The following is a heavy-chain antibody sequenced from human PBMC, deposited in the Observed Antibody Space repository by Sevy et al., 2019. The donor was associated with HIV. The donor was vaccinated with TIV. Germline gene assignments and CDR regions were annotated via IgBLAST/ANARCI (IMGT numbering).Heavy chain of an antibody. CDR1: GFTFSGYY. J-gene: IGHJ3*02. CDR3: ARGMSGSFDI. Sequence: GGSLRLSCAASGFTFSGYYMSWIRQAPGKGLEWLSYISGSGSTIYYADSVKGRFTNSRDNAENSLYLQMNSLRAEDTSLYYCARGMSGSFDIWGQGTMVTVSS. V-gene: IGHV3-11*01. D-gene: IGHD6-25*01. CDR2: ISGSGSTI.